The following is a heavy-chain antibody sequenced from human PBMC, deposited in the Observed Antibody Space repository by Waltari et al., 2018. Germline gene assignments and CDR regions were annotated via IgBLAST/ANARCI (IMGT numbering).Heavy chain of an antibody. CDR1: GGTFSSYA. Sequence: QVQLVQSGAEVKKPGSSVKVSCKASGGTFSSYAISWVRQAPGQGLEWMGGIIPICGTANYAQKFQGRVTITTDESTSTAYMELSSLRSEDTAVYYCARGFRYCGGDCYPFDYWGQGTLVTVSS. V-gene: IGHV1-69*05. J-gene: IGHJ4*02. D-gene: IGHD2-21*01. CDR3: ARGFRYCGGDCYPFDY. CDR2: IIPICGTA.